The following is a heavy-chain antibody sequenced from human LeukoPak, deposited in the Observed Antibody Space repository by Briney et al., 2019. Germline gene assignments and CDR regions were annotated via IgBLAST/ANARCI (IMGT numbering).Heavy chain of an antibody. CDR2: ISGSGGST. CDR3: AKDRIAVAAATPDY. J-gene: IGHJ4*02. V-gene: IGHV3-23*01. D-gene: IGHD6-19*01. Sequence: WVXGISGSGGSTYYADSVKGRFTISRDNSKNTMYMQMNSLRAEDTAVYYCAKDRIAVAAATPDYWGQGALVTVSS.